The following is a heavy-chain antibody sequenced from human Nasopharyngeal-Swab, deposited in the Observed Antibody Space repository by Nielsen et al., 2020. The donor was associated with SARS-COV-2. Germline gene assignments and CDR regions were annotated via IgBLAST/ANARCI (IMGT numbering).Heavy chain of an antibody. V-gene: IGHV1-46*01. CDR2: INPGGGSA. CDR3: ARGGDPREVVAATDCFDP. D-gene: IGHD2-15*01. Sequence: WVRQAPGQGLEWMGIINPGGGSARYSQNFQGRVTMTRDTSTSTVYMELSSLRSEDTAVYYCARGGDPREVVAATDCFDPWGQGTPVTVSS. J-gene: IGHJ5*02.